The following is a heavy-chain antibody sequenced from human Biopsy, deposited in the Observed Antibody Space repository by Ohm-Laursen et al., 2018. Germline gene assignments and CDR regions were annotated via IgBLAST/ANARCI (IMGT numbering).Heavy chain of an antibody. CDR3: ATKLTGYFHH. CDR2: NIPILGTG. V-gene: IGHV1-69*06. CDR1: EGTFSNYG. J-gene: IGHJ1*01. Sequence: SVKVSCKASEGTFSNYGVHWVRQAPGQGLEWLGGNIPILGTGNYAQKFQDRVTVAADTSTSTATMELRSLRSDDTAVYYCATKLTGYFHHWGQGTLVIVSS. D-gene: IGHD3-9*01.